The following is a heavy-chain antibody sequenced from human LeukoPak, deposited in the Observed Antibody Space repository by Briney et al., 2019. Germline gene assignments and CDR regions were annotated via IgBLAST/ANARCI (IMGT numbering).Heavy chain of an antibody. CDR1: VFTYRSYV. V-gene: IGHV3-30*02. J-gene: IGHJ6*03. Sequence: PGGSLTLSCAVSVFTYRSYVMHWVRQAPGKGLEWVAFIRYDGSNKYYADSAKGRFTISRDNYKNTLYLQMNSLRAEDTAVYYCAKDYDFWSGPGGYYMDVWGKGTTVTLSS. CDR2: IRYDGSNK. CDR3: AKDYDFWSGPGGYYMDV. D-gene: IGHD3-3*01.